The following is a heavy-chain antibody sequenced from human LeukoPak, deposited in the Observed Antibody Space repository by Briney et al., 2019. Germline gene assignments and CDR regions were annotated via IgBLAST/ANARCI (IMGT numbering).Heavy chain of an antibody. Sequence: PGGSLRLSCAASGFTFSDYYMSWIRQAPGKGLEWVSYISSSAGTIYYADFVKGRFTISRDNAKNSLYLQMNSLKTEDTAVYYCTTLWFGELLCPYWGQGTLVTVSS. J-gene: IGHJ4*02. CDR2: ISSSAGTI. D-gene: IGHD3-10*01. CDR3: TTLWFGELLCPY. CDR1: GFTFSDYY. V-gene: IGHV3-11*01.